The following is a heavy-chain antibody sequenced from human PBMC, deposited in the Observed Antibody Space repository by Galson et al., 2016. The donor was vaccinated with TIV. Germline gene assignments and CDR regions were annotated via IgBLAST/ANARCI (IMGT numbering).Heavy chain of an antibody. Sequence: LRLSCAASGFVLSDYAIHWVRQAPGKGLEWVAVISDDGTKRYHTDSVTGRFSISRDNSDETVHLQMNSLRVEDSAMYYCASELFDFWGQGTLVTVSS. CDR1: GFVLSDYA. CDR2: ISDDGTKR. V-gene: IGHV3-30*04. J-gene: IGHJ4*02. CDR3: ASELFDF.